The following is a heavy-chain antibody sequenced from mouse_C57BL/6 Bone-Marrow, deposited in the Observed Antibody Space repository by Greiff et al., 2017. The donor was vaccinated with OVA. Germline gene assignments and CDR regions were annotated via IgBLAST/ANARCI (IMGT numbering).Heavy chain of an antibody. CDR2: INPSTGGT. CDR1: GYTFTGYC. D-gene: IGHD3-3*01. V-gene: IGHV1-42*01. J-gene: IGHJ3*01. CDR3: ARGGTGSGAY. Sequence: VQLQQSGPELVKPGASVKLSCKASGYTFTGYCMNWVKQSPGQSLEWIGEINPSTGGTNYNEKFKGKATLTVDKSSSTAYMQLSSLTSEDSAVYYCARGGTGSGAYWGQGTRLTVSA.